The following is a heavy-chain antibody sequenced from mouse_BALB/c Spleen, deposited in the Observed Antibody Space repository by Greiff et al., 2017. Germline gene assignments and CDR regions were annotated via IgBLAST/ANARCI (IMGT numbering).Heavy chain of an antibody. V-gene: IGHV1-54*01. J-gene: IGHJ2*01. CDR2: INPGSGGT. CDR1: GYAFTNYL. Sequence: QVQLQQSGAELVRPGTSVKVSCKASGYAFTNYLIEWVKQRPGQGLEWIGVINPGSGGTNYNEKFKGKATLTADKSSSTAYMQLSSLTSDDSAVYFCARRLYYFDYWGQGTTLTVSS. CDR3: ARRLYYFDY. D-gene: IGHD2-3*01.